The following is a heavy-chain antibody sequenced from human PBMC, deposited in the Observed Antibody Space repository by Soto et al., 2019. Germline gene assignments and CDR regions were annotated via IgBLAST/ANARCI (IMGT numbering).Heavy chain of an antibody. D-gene: IGHD6-6*01. V-gene: IGHV3-21*01. CDR1: GFTFSSYS. J-gene: IGHJ6*02. CDR3: ARDYFGSEYSSSSGYYYGMDV. CDR2: ISSSSSYI. Sequence: TGGSLRLSCAASGFTFSSYSMNWFRQAPGRGREWVSSISSSSSYIYYADSVKGRFTISRDNAKNSLYLQMNSLRAKDTAVYYCARDYFGSEYSSSSGYYYGMDVWGQGTTVTVSS.